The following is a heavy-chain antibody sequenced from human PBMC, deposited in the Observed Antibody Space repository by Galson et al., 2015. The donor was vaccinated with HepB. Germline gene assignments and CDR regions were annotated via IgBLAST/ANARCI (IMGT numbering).Heavy chain of an antibody. J-gene: IGHJ4*02. CDR1: GYTFTNYG. V-gene: IGHV1-18*01. D-gene: IGHD6-6*01. CDR2: INTYNGNT. Sequence: SVKVSCKASGYTFTNYGISWVRQAPGQGLEWMGWINTYNGNTNYAQKLQGRVTMTTDTSTTTTYMELRSLRSDDTAVYYRARDLNIVARYGGYWGQGTLVTVSS. CDR3: ARDLNIVARYGGY.